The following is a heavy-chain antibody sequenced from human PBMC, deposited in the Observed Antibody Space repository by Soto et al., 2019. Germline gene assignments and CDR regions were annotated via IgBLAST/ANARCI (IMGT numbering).Heavy chain of an antibody. CDR3: SSPRHSGKSVDY. CDR1: DFAFSNYW. D-gene: IGHD3-10*01. V-gene: IGHV3-15*07. Sequence: ESGGGLFKPGGSLRLTCVASDFAFSNYWMHWFRQAPGKGLEWVGRIKSKTDGGTIDYAAPVEGRFTISRDDSRDTLYLQMNSLKTEDTAVYYCSSPRHSGKSVDYWGQRTLVTVSS. CDR2: IKSKTDGGTI. J-gene: IGHJ4*02.